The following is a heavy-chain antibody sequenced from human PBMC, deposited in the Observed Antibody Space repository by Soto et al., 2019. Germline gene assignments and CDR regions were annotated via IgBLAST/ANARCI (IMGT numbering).Heavy chain of an antibody. CDR3: AKSRVFIGAIVTLLDS. CDR2: ISNNGDTA. V-gene: IGHV3-23*01. Sequence: PWGSLRLFCATSGFTFSSYAMVWVRQAAEKGLEWVASISNNGDTAYYADSVKGRFTISRGNSENTLYLQMNGLRADDTALYFCAKSRVFIGAIVTLLDSWGQGTLVTVSS. CDR1: GFTFSSYA. J-gene: IGHJ4*02. D-gene: IGHD3-16*02.